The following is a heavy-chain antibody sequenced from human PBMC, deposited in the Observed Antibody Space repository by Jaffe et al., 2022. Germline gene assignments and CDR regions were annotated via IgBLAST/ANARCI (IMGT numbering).Heavy chain of an antibody. CDR3: AGALCSVTSCSVDY. Sequence: QVQLVQSGAEVKKPGASVRVSCKASGYTFTDYYMHWVRQAPGQGLEWMGWINPNSGETNYAQRFQGRVTMTRDTSISTAYMELSRLRSDDTAMYYCAGALCSVTSCSVDYWGQGTLVTVSS. J-gene: IGHJ4*02. CDR1: GYTFTDYY. D-gene: IGHD2-2*01. V-gene: IGHV1-2*02. CDR2: INPNSGET.